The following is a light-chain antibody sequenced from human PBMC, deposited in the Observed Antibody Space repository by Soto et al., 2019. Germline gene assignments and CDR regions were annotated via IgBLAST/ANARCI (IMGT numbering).Light chain of an antibody. CDR1: QSISSR. CDR3: QQYNTYSRT. V-gene: IGKV1-5*01. Sequence: DIQMTQSPSTLSASVGDRVTITCRASQSISSRLAWYQQKPGKAPNLLSYGASSLESGVPSRFSGSGSGTEFTLSISSLQPDDFATYYCQQYNTYSRTFGQGTKVEIK. J-gene: IGKJ1*01. CDR2: GAS.